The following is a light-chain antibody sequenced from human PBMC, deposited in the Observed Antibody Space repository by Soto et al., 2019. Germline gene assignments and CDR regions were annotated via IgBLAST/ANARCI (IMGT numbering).Light chain of an antibody. CDR1: QSVSRY. V-gene: IGKV3-11*01. Sequence: EIVLTQSPATLSLSPGERATLSCRASQSVSRYLAWYQQKPGQAPRLLIYDASNRATGIPARFSGSGSGTDFTLTSSSLEPEDFAVYYCQQRSDCPSTCGGGTKVQIK. CDR2: DAS. J-gene: IGKJ4*01. CDR3: QQRSDCPST.